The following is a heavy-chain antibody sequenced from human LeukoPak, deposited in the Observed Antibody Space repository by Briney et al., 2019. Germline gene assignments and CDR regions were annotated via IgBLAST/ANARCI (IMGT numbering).Heavy chain of an antibody. V-gene: IGHV4-34*01. CDR3: ARGRVAQGDGYTY. D-gene: IGHD5-24*01. CDR2: INHSGST. J-gene: IGHJ4*02. CDR1: GFTFSNAW. Sequence: GSLRLSCAASGFTFSNAWMSWVRQPPGKGLEWIGEINHSGSTNYNPSLKSRVTISVDTSKNQFSLKLSSVTAADTAVYYCARGRVAQGDGYTYWGQGTLVTVSS.